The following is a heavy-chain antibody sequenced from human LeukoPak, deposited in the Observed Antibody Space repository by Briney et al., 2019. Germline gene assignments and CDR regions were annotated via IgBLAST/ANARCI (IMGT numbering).Heavy chain of an antibody. J-gene: IGHJ4*02. D-gene: IGHD6-19*01. Sequence: PGGSLRLSCAASGFTFSSYAMSWVRQAPGKGLEWVSAISGSGGSTYYADSVKGRFTISRDNSKNTLYLQMNSLRGEDTAVYYCARDNIAVAGTDYWGQGTLVTVSS. V-gene: IGHV3-23*01. CDR3: ARDNIAVAGTDY. CDR1: GFTFSSYA. CDR2: ISGSGGST.